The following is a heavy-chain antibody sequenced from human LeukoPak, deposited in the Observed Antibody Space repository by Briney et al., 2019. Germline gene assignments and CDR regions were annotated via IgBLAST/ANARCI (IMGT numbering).Heavy chain of an antibody. CDR2: IYYSGST. CDR3: SREEVPHGFDI. V-gene: IGHV4-59*01. Sequence: SETLSLTCTVSGGSISTSDWSWIRQPPGKGLEYIGYIYYSGSTNYNPSLKSRVTMSLDTSKNQFSLKLSSVTAADTAVYYCSREEVPHGFDIWGQGTMVTVSS. CDR1: GGSISTSD. J-gene: IGHJ3*02.